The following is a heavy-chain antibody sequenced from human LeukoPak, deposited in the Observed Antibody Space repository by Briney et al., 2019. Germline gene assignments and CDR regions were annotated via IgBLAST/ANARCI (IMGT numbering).Heavy chain of an antibody. J-gene: IGHJ6*03. CDR3: ARASCSGGSCYSLFYMDV. V-gene: IGHV1-18*01. CDR2: ISAYNGNT. Sequence: ASVTVSCKASGYTFTSYGISWVRQAPGQGLEWMGWISAYNGNTNYAQKLQGRVTMTTDTSTSTAYMELRSLRSDDTAVYYCARASCSGGSCYSLFYMDVWGKGTTVTVSS. D-gene: IGHD2-15*01. CDR1: GYTFTSYG.